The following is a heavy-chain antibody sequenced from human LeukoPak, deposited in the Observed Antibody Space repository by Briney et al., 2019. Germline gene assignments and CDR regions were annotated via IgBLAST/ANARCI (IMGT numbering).Heavy chain of an antibody. Sequence: GGSLRLSCVASGFSLSGYAMSWVRQAPGKGPEWVSGILTSGTTYYSDSVKGRFTISRDNSKNTLYLQMNSLRSEDTAIYSCAKDLTYNDGRWEFVPWGQGTLVTVSS. CDR3: AKDLTYNDGRWEFVP. V-gene: IGHV3-23*05. CDR1: GFSLSGYA. CDR2: ILTSGTT. J-gene: IGHJ5*02. D-gene: IGHD3-9*01.